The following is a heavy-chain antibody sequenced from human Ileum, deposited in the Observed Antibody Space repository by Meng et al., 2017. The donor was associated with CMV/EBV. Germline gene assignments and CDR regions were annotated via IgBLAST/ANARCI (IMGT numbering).Heavy chain of an antibody. CDR1: GGSISSYY. D-gene: IGHD4-11*01. CDR3: ARQGGRVTPQGFDP. CDR2: TYYSGST. J-gene: IGHJ5*02. V-gene: IGHV4-39*01. Sequence: SETLSLTCTVSGGSISSYYWGWSRQPPGKGLEWIGSTYYSGSTYYNPSLKSRVTISVDTSKNQISLKLSSVTAADTAVYYCARQGGRVTPQGFDPWGQGTLVTVSS.